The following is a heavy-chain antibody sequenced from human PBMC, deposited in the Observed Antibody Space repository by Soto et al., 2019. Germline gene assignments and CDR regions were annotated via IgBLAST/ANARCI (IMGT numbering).Heavy chain of an antibody. Sequence: ASVKGSCKASGFTFTSSAVQWVRQARGQRLEWIGWIVVGSGNTNYAQKFQERVTITRDMSTSTAYMELSSLRSEDTAVYYCAATVPVWVRGGNHVYYYYGVDVGG. CDR2: IVVGSGNT. V-gene: IGHV1-58*01. CDR3: AATVPVWVRGGNHVYYYYGVDV. D-gene: IGHD3-10*01. J-gene: IGHJ6*02. CDR1: GFTFTSSA.